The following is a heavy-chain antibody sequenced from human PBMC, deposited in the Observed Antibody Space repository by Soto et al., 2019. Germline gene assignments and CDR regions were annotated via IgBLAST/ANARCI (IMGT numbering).Heavy chain of an antibody. CDR2: ISSSSRYI. Sequence: PGGSLRLSCAASGFTFSTYSLDWVRQAPGKGLEWVSSISSSSRYIYYADSVKGRFTISRDNAKNSLYLQMNSLRAEDTAVYYCARDQGSGWYPDYFDYWGQGTLVTVSS. CDR3: ARDQGSGWYPDYFDY. CDR1: GFTFSTYS. D-gene: IGHD6-19*01. J-gene: IGHJ4*02. V-gene: IGHV3-21*01.